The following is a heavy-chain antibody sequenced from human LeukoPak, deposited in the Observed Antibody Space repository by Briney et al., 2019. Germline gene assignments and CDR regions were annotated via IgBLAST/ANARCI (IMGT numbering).Heavy chain of an antibody. J-gene: IGHJ3*02. D-gene: IGHD2-8*01. CDR3: AREALGGYCTNGVCYEQDAFDI. V-gene: IGHV4-61*02. CDR1: GGSISSGSYY. CDR2: IYTSGST. Sequence: ASETLSLTCTVSGGSISSGSYYWSWIRQPAGKGLEWIGRIYTSGSTNYNPSLKSRVTISVDTSKNQFSLKLSSVTAADTAVYYCAREALGGYCTNGVCYEQDAFDIWGQGTMVTVSS.